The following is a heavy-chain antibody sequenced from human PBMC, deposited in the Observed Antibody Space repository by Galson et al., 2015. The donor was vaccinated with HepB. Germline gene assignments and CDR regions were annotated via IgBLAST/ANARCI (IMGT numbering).Heavy chain of an antibody. J-gene: IGHJ6*02. CDR3: ARFDRYGYGYPDYGMDV. D-gene: IGHD5-18*01. V-gene: IGHV1-8*01. CDR1: GYTFTSYD. CDR2: MNPNSGNT. Sequence: SVKVSCKASGYTFTSYDINWVRQATGQGLEWMGWMNPNSGNTGYAQKFQGRVTMTRNTSISTAYMELSSLRSEDTAVYYCARFDRYGYGYPDYGMDVWGQGTTVTVSS.